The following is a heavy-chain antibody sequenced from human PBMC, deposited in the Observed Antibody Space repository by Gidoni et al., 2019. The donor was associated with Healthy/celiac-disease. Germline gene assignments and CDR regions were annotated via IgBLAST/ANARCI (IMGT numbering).Heavy chain of an antibody. CDR1: GGSISSSSYY. V-gene: IGHV4-39*01. CDR2: IYYSGST. Sequence: QLQLQESGPGLVKPSETLSLTCTVSGGSISSSSYYWGWIRQPPGKGLEWIGSIYYSGSTYYNPSLKSRVTISVDTSKNQFSLKLSSVTAADTAVYYCASHPSDYGGNSLTFGYWGQGTLVTVSS. D-gene: IGHD4-17*01. CDR3: ASHPSDYGGNSLTFGY. J-gene: IGHJ4*02.